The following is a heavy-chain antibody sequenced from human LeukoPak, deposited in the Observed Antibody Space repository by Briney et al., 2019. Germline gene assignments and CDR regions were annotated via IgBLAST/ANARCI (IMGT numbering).Heavy chain of an antibody. Sequence: PSETLSLTCAVSGYSISSGYYCGWIRQPPGKGLEWIGSFYHSGNSYYNPSLKSRVSISVDTSKNQFSLNLSSVTAADTALYYCARHDFYSNYPHNWFDTWGQGTLVTVSS. CDR2: FYHSGNS. CDR1: GYSISSGYY. V-gene: IGHV4-38-2*01. CDR3: ARHDFYSNYPHNWFDT. D-gene: IGHD4-11*01. J-gene: IGHJ5*02.